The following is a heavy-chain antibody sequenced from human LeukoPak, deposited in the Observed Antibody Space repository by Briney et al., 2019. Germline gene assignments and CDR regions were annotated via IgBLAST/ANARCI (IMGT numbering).Heavy chain of an antibody. CDR3: AREGLNCSSSSCQRATFDY. CDR1: GFTFSSYA. CDR2: ISGSGGST. D-gene: IGHD2-2*01. Sequence: SGGSLRLSCAASGFTFSSYAMSWVRQAPGKGLEWVSAISGSGGSTYYADSVKGRFTISRDNSKNTLYLQMNSLRAEDTAVYYCAREGLNCSSSSCQRATFDYWGQGTLVTVSS. V-gene: IGHV3-23*01. J-gene: IGHJ4*02.